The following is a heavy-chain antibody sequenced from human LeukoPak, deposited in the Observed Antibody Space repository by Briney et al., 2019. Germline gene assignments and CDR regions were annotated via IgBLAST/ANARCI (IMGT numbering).Heavy chain of an antibody. V-gene: IGHV1-46*01. Sequence: ASVKVSCKAFGYTFTSNYMHWVRQAPGQGPEWMGVITPSGGSTTYAQKFQGRVTITADESTSTAYMELSSLRSEDTAVYYCARNPRDYYDSSGYENYFDYWGQGTLVTVSS. CDR3: ARNPRDYYDSSGYENYFDY. CDR2: ITPSGGST. J-gene: IGHJ4*02. CDR1: GYTFTSNY. D-gene: IGHD3-22*01.